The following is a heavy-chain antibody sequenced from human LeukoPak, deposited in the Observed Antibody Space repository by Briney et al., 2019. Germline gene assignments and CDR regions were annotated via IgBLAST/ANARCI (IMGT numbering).Heavy chain of an antibody. Sequence: PGGSLRLSCAASGFTFSSYAMSWVRQAPGKGLEWVSAISGSGGSTYYADSVKGRFTISRDNSKNTLYLQMNSLRAEDTAVYYCARDRQAYYDFWSGYQGFDPWGQGTLVTVSS. CDR3: ARDRQAYYDFWSGYQGFDP. CDR1: GFTFSSYA. D-gene: IGHD3-3*01. J-gene: IGHJ5*02. CDR2: ISGSGGST. V-gene: IGHV3-23*01.